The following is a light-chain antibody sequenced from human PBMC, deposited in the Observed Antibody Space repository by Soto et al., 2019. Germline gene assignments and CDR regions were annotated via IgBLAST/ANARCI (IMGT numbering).Light chain of an antibody. Sequence: EIVMTQSPATLSVSPGERATLSCRASQSVSSNLAWYQQKPGQAPRLLIYGASTRATGITARFSGSGSGTAFTLTISSLQSADFAVYYCQQYNNWPPSITFGQGTRLEIK. CDR3: QQYNNWPPSIT. CDR1: QSVSSN. J-gene: IGKJ5*01. V-gene: IGKV3-15*01. CDR2: GAS.